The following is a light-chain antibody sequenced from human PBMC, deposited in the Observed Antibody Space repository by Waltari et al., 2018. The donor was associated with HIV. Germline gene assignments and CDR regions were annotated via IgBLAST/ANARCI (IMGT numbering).Light chain of an antibody. CDR2: DGG. CDR1: SSDVGSFNL. Sequence: QSALTQPASVSGSPGQSITISCTGTSSDVGSFNLVSWYQRRPGEAPKLIIYDGGKRHSGVSNRFSDSKSGNTASLTISGLQAEDEADYYCCSYAAGSTYVFGTGTRVTVL. CDR3: CSYAAGSTYV. V-gene: IGLV2-23*01. J-gene: IGLJ1*01.